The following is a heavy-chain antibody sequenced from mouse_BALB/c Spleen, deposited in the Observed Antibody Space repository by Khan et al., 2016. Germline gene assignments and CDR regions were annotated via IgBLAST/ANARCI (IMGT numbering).Heavy chain of an antibody. Sequence: QVQLQQSGAELARPGASVKLSCKASGYTFTSYWMQWVKQRTGQGLEWIGAIYPGDGDTRYTQTFKGKATLTADKSSSPDYMQLSSLASVDSAVYYCASYYCSSYDYFDYWGQGTTLTVSS. V-gene: IGHV1-87*01. J-gene: IGHJ2*01. CDR1: GYTFTSYW. D-gene: IGHD1-1*01. CDR2: IYPGDGDT. CDR3: ASYYCSSYDYFDY.